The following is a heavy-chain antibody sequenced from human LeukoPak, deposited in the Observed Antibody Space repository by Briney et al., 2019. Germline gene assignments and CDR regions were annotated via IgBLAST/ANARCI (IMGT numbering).Heavy chain of an antibody. Sequence: ASVTVSCKASGYTFTGYYMHWVRQAPGQGLEWMGWINPNSGGTNYAQKFQGRVTMTRDTSISTAYMELSRLRSDDTAVYYCARGRGYSYGPYYFDYWGQGTLVTVSS. J-gene: IGHJ4*02. D-gene: IGHD5-18*01. CDR1: GYTFTGYY. CDR2: INPNSGGT. CDR3: ARGRGYSYGPYYFDY. V-gene: IGHV1-2*02.